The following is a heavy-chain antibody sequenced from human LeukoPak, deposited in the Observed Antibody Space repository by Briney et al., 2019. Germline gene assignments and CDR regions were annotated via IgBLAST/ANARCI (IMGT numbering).Heavy chain of an antibody. J-gene: IGHJ6*02. CDR3: ARAIAAAVYTYYYGMDV. Sequence: ASVKVSCKASGYTFTSYGISWVRQAPGQGLEWMGWISAYNGNTNYAQKLQGRVTMTTDTSTSTAYMELRSLRSDDTAVYYCARAIAAAVYTYYYGMDVWGQGTTVTVSS. CDR2: ISAYNGNT. CDR1: GYTFTSYG. V-gene: IGHV1-18*01. D-gene: IGHD6-13*01.